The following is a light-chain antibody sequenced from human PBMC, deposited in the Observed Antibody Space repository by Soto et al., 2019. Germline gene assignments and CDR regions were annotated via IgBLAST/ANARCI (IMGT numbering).Light chain of an antibody. CDR2: EGN. CDR1: SSDVGANNF. J-gene: IGLJ1*01. CDR3: CSYVDGGSYV. Sequence: QSALTQPAPVSGSPGQSITISCAGTSSDVGANNFVSWYQQHPGKAPKLTIYEGNKRPSGVSYRFSGAKSGNMASLTISGLQAEDEADYYCCSYVDGGSYVFGTGTKVTVL. V-gene: IGLV2-23*01.